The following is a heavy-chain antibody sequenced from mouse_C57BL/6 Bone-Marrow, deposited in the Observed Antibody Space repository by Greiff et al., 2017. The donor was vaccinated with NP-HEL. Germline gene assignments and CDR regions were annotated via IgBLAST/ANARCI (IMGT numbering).Heavy chain of an antibody. CDR2: ISDGGSYT. CDR1: GFTFSSYD. CDR3: ARDLWDGAWFAY. V-gene: IGHV5-4*01. Sequence: EVKLVESGGGLVKPGGYLKLSCAASGFTFSSYDMSWVRQTPEKRLEWVATISDGGSYTYYPDNVKGRFTISRDNAKNNLYLQMSHLKSEDTAMYYCARDLWDGAWFAYWGQGTLVTVSA. D-gene: IGHD4-1*01. J-gene: IGHJ3*01.